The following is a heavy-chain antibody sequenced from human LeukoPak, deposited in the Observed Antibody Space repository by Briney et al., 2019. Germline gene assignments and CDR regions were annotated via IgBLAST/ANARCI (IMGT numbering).Heavy chain of an antibody. CDR2: ISGSGGST. D-gene: IGHD2-8*01. CDR1: GFTFSSYA. Sequence: GGSLRLSCAASGFTFSSYAVSWVRQAPGKVLEWVSSISGSGGSTYSADSVKGRFTISRDNSKNTLYLQMNSLRAEDTALYYCAKDRSCTNDICHGDFDYWGQGTLVTVSS. CDR3: AKDRSCTNDICHGDFDY. V-gene: IGHV3-23*01. J-gene: IGHJ4*02.